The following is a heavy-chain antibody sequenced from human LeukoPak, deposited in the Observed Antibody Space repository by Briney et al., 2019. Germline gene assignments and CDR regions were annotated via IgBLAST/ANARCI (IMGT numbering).Heavy chain of an antibody. CDR2: IRSKAHGGTI. V-gene: IGHV3-49*03. D-gene: IGHD6-19*01. J-gene: IGHJ4*02. CDR1: GFTFGDYT. CDR3: SRGVSSGWFYFDY. Sequence: PGGSLRLSCTASGFTFGDYTMSWFRQAPGKGLDWVSFIRSKAHGGTIQYGASVKGRFIISRDDSKSIAYLQMNSLKTEDTAVYYCSRGVSSGWFYFDYWGQGNLVTVSS.